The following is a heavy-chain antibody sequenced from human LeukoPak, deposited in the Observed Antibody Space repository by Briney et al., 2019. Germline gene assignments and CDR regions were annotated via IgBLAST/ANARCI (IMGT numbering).Heavy chain of an antibody. CDR3: ARGIVVTPFDY. CDR1: GGSVSSGSYY. D-gene: IGHD1-26*01. J-gene: IGHJ4*02. Sequence: SETLSLTCTVSGGSVSSGSYYWSWIRQPPGKGLEWIGYIYYSGSTNYNPSLKSRVTISVDTSKNQFSLKLSSVTAADTAVYYCARGIVVTPFDYWGQGTLVTVSS. CDR2: IYYSGST. V-gene: IGHV4-61*01.